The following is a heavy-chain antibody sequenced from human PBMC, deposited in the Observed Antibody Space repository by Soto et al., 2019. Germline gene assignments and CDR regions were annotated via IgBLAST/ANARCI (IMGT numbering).Heavy chain of an antibody. V-gene: IGHV3-21*01. Sequence: EVQLVESGGGLVKPGGSLRLSCAASGFTFSSYSMNWVRQAPGKGLEWVSSISSSSSYIYYADSVKGRFTISGDNAKNSLYLQMNSLRAEDTAVYYCARVAIFGVVPRNYYYYGMDVWGQGTTVTVSS. CDR1: GFTFSSYS. CDR3: ARVAIFGVVPRNYYYYGMDV. J-gene: IGHJ6*02. D-gene: IGHD3-3*01. CDR2: ISSSSSYI.